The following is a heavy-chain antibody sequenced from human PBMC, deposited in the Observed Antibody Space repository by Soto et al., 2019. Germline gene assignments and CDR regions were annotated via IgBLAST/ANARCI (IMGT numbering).Heavy chain of an antibody. J-gene: IGHJ6*02. CDR3: ARERKFDFWRKGLDV. CDR1: GGAFSSYG. Sequence: QVQLVQSGAEVKKPGSSVKVSCKASGGAFSSYGISWVRQAPGQGLEWMGGIIPKFTTANYAQNFQGRITMTRNISRNTAHMELSSLQSEDTAVYYCARERKFDFWRKGLDVWGQGTTVTVSS. D-gene: IGHD3-3*01. CDR2: IIPKFTTA. V-gene: IGHV1-69*06.